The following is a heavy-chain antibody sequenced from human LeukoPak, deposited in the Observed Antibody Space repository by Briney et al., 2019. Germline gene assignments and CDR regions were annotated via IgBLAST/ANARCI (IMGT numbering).Heavy chain of an antibody. D-gene: IGHD5-12*01. CDR2: TYYRSKWYN. Sequence: SQTLSLTCAIFGDSVSSNSAAWNWIRQSPSRGLEWLGRTYYRSKWYNDYAVSVKSRITINPDTSKNQFSLQLNSVTPEDTAVYYCARGSHSGYDLTFDYWGQGTLVTVSS. CDR1: GDSVSSNSAA. J-gene: IGHJ4*02. CDR3: ARGSHSGYDLTFDY. V-gene: IGHV6-1*01.